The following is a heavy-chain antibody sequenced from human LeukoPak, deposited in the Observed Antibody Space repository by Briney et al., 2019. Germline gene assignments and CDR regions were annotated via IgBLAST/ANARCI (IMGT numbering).Heavy chain of an antibody. V-gene: IGHV1-3*01. CDR3: ARDALNNTRWYSSWFDP. CDR1: GYTFTSYA. J-gene: IGHJ5*02. D-gene: IGHD6-13*01. Sequence: ASVTVSCTASGYTFTSYAMHWVRQAPGQRLEWMGWINAGNGNTKYSQKFQGRVTITRDTSASTAYMELSSLRSEDTAVYYCARDALNNTRWYSSWFDPWGQGTLVTVSS. CDR2: INAGNGNT.